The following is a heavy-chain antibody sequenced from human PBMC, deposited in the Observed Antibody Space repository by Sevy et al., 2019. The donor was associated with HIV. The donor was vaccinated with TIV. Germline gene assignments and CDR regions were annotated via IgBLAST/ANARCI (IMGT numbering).Heavy chain of an antibody. Sequence: SETLSLTCAVYGGSFSGNYWTWIRHSPGRGLELIGEINHSGGANYNSSLKGRVTISSDTSKNRFSLRLTSITAADTADYSCARGGGAARQQPPRRVRMPDYFGLDVWGQGTTVTVSS. CDR3: ARGGGAARQQPPRRVRMPDYFGLDV. D-gene: IGHD6-13*01. V-gene: IGHV4-34*01. J-gene: IGHJ6*02. CDR2: INHSGGA. CDR1: GGSFSGNY.